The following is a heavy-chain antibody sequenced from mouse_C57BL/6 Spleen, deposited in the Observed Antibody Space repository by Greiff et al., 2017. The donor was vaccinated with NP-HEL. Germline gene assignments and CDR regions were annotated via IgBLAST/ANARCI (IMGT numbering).Heavy chain of an antibody. J-gene: IGHJ3*01. Sequence: VQLQQSGAELVRPGASVTLSCKASGYTFTDYEMHWVKQTPVHGLEWIGAIDPETGGTAYNQKFKGKAILTADKSSSTAYMELRSLTSEDSAVYYCTSPYSKAWFAYWGQGTLVTVSA. D-gene: IGHD2-5*01. V-gene: IGHV1-15*01. CDR2: IDPETGGT. CDR3: TSPYSKAWFAY. CDR1: GYTFTDYE.